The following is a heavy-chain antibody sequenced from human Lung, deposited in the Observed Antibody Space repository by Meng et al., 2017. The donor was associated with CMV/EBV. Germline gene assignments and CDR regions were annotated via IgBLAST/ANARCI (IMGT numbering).Heavy chain of an antibody. J-gene: IGHJ5*02. CDR1: GFSLSTSGMR. CDR3: ARDAAGYSSFDP. V-gene: IGHV2-70D*14. CDR2: IDWDDDK. Sequence: SGPTLVKPTQTLTLTCTFSGFSLSTSGMRVSWIRQPPGKALEWLARIDWDDDKFYSTSLKTRLTISKDTSKNQVVLTMTNMDPVDTATYYCARDAAGYSSFDPWGQGTLVTVSS. D-gene: IGHD6-13*01.